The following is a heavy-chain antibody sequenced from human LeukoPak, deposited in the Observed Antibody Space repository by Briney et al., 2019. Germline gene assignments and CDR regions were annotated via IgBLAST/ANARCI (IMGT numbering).Heavy chain of an antibody. D-gene: IGHD6-6*01. CDR3: ARDYSSSPPTFDY. Sequence: GGSLRLSFAASGFTFSSYWMHWVRQAPGKGLVWVSRINTDGSSTSYADSVKGRFTISRDNAKNTLYLQLNSLRAEDTAVYYCARDYSSSPPTFDYWGQGTLVTVSS. J-gene: IGHJ4*02. CDR2: INTDGSST. V-gene: IGHV3-74*01. CDR1: GFTFSSYW.